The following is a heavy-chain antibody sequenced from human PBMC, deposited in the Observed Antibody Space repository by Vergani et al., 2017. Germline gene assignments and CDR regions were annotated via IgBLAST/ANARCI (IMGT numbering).Heavy chain of an antibody. Sequence: EVQLLESGGDLVQPGGSLRLSCAASGFTFSSYAMSWVRQAPGKGLEWVSAISGSGGSTYYADSVKGRFTISRDNSKNTLYLQMNSLRAEDTAVYYCAKGGSYSYYYYYMDVWGKGTTVTVSS. CDR2: ISGSGGST. CDR3: AKGGSYSYYYYYMDV. CDR1: GFTFSSYA. V-gene: IGHV3-23*01. J-gene: IGHJ6*03. D-gene: IGHD1-26*01.